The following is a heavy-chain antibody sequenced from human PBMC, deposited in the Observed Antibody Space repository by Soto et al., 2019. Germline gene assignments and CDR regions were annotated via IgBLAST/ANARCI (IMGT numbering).Heavy chain of an antibody. CDR2: IYYSGST. D-gene: IGHD3-22*01. Sequence: QVQLQEPGPGLVKPSQTLSLTCTVSGGSISSGDYYWSWIRQPPGKGLEWIGYIYYSGSTYYNPSLKSRVTISVDTSKNQFSLKLRSVTAADTAVYYCARDSGSSGYYDYWGQGTLVTVSS. CDR3: ARDSGSSGYYDY. CDR1: GGSISSGDYY. V-gene: IGHV4-30-4*01. J-gene: IGHJ4*02.